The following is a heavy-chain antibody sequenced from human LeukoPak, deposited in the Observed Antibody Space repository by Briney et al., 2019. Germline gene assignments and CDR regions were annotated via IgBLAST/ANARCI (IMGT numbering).Heavy chain of an antibody. CDR1: GYTFTIYG. J-gene: IGHJ4*02. CDR3: ARSITIFGVVIYYFDY. Sequence: ASVKVSCKASGYTFTIYGISWVRQAPGQGLEWMGWISAYNGNTNYAQKLQGRVTMTTDTSTSTAYMELRSLRSDDTAVYYCARSITIFGVVIYYFDYWGQGTLVTVSS. D-gene: IGHD3-3*01. V-gene: IGHV1-18*01. CDR2: ISAYNGNT.